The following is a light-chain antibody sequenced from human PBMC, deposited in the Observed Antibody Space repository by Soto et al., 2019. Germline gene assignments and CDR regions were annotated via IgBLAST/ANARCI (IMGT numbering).Light chain of an antibody. CDR1: QTISSW. CDR3: QHYNSYSEA. CDR2: KAS. Sequence: DIQMTQSPSTLSGSVGDRVTITCRASQTISSWLAWYQQKPGKAPKLLIYKASTLKSGVPSRFSGSGSGTEFTLTISXXXPDDFATYYCQHYNSYSEAFGQGTKVELK. J-gene: IGKJ1*01. V-gene: IGKV1-5*03.